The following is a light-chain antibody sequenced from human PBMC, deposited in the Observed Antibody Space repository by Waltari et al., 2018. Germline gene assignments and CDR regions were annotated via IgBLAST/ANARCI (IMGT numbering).Light chain of an antibody. CDR1: NIGSKS. J-gene: IGLJ3*02. Sequence: SFVLTQTPSVSVAPGNTARITCGGDNIGSKSVHWYQQKPGQAPVLVVHGDRDRSQGVPGRISGSNSGNTATLTISSVDVGDEADYYCQLWDYTTDHWVFGGGTKLTVL. CDR3: QLWDYTTDHWV. V-gene: IGLV3-21*03. CDR2: GDR.